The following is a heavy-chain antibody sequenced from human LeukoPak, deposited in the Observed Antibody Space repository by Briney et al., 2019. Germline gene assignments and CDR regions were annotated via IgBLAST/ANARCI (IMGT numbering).Heavy chain of an antibody. CDR2: IIPIFGTA. V-gene: IGHV1-69*13. CDR3: ARGRRDYYDSSGYRRRWFDP. J-gene: IGHJ5*02. D-gene: IGHD3-22*01. Sequence: SVKVSCKASGGTFSSYAISWVRQAPGQGLEWMGGIIPIFGTANYAQKFQGRVTITADESTSTAYMEPSSLRSEDTAVYYCARGRRDYYDSSGYRRRWFDPWGQGTLVTVSS. CDR1: GGTFSSYA.